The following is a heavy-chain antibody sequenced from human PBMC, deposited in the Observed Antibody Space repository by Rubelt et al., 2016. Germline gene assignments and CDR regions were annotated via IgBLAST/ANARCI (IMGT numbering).Heavy chain of an antibody. CDR3: ARVRGSSWASSFFDS. D-gene: IGHD6-13*01. Sequence: EVQLVESGGGLVQPGGSLRLSCTASGFTFSDHYMDWVRQAPGRGLEWVGRTRNKAYGYTTEYAASVQGRFTISRDDSKKLLFRQMNSLKTDDTAVYYCARVRGSSWASSFFDSWGQGTVVTVSS. V-gene: IGHV3-72*01. CDR2: TRNKAYGYTT. J-gene: IGHJ4*02. CDR1: GFTFSDHY.